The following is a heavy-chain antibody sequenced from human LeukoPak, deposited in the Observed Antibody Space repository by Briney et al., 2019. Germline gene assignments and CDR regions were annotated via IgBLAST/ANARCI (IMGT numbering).Heavy chain of an antibody. Sequence: SETLSFTCTVSGGSISSYYWSWIRQPPGKGLEWIGYIYYSGSTNYNPSLKSRVTISVDTSKNQFSLKLSSVTAADTAVYYCARGEQQLVPDQWGRGPVVTVSS. CDR1: GGSISSYY. D-gene: IGHD6-13*01. J-gene: IGHJ4*02. CDR3: ARGEQQLVPDQ. V-gene: IGHV4-59*01. CDR2: IYYSGST.